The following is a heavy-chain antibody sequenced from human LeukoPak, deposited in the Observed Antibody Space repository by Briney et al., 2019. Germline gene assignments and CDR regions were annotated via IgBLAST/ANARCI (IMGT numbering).Heavy chain of an antibody. V-gene: IGHV5-51*01. Sequence: GESLKISCKGSGYIFTSYWIAWVRQMPGKGLEWMGIIYPGDSDTRYSPSFQGKVTISAAKSISTPYLQWSSLKASDTAMYYCSGRSGSFKGDYNLDYWGRETWSPSPQ. CDR3: SGRSGSFKGDYNLDY. J-gene: IGHJ4*02. CDR2: IYPGDSDT. CDR1: GYIFTSYW. D-gene: IGHD1-26*01.